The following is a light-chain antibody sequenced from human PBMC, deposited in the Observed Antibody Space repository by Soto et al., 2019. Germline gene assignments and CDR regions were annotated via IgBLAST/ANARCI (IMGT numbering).Light chain of an antibody. J-gene: IGKJ1*01. V-gene: IGKV3-11*01. CDR2: DAS. CDR1: QSVISY. CDR3: QQRTYWPPT. Sequence: EIVLAQSPATLSVSPVERATLSCRASQSVISYLAWYQHKPGQAPRLLIYDASNRATGIPARFSGSGSGTDFTLTISSLEPEDFAVYYCQQRTYWPPTFGQGTKVDI.